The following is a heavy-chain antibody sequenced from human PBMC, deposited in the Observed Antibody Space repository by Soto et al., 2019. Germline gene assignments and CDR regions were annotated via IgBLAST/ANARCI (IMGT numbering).Heavy chain of an antibody. CDR3: ARGSRGFGRGYKNYDY. CDR1: GGSISSYY. V-gene: IGHV4-59*01. J-gene: IGHJ4*02. Sequence: QVQLQESGPGLVKPSETLSLTCTVSGGSISSYYWSWIRQPPGKGLVWIGYIYYSGSTNYNPSLKSRVTISVDTSKNQFSLKLSSVTAADTAVYYCARGSRGFGRGYKNYDYWGQGTMVTVSS. D-gene: IGHD3-22*01. CDR2: IYYSGST.